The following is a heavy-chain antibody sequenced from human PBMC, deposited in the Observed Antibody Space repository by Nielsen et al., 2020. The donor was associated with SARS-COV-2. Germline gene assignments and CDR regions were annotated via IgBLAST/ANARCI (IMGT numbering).Heavy chain of an antibody. CDR3: ARGTDHTSHFDY. V-gene: IGHV3-11*05. CDR1: GFVFSDHY. J-gene: IGHJ4*02. CDR2: ISNRGTYT. D-gene: IGHD3/OR15-3a*01. Sequence: GESLKISCSASGFVFSDHYMSWIRQAPGKGPEWVSYISNRGTYTNHADSVKGRSTISRDNAKSLLYLQMNSLRVEDTAVYYCARGTDHTSHFDYWGQGILVAVSS.